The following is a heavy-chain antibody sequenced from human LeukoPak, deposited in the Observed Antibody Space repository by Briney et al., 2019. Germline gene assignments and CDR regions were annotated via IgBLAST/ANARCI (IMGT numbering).Heavy chain of an antibody. D-gene: IGHD3-10*01. CDR1: GYTFTSYY. Sequence: ASVKVSCKASGYTFTSYYVHWVRQAPGQGLEWMAIISPSGFDTSYAQKFQGRVTMTRDTSTSTVYMELSSLRSEDTAVYYCARAPGLWFGELGTWGQGTLVTVSS. CDR2: ISPSGFDT. CDR3: ARAPGLWFGELGT. V-gene: IGHV1-46*01. J-gene: IGHJ5*02.